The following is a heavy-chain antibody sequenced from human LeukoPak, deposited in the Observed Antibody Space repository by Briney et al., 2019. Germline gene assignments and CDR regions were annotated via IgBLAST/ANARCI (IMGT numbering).Heavy chain of an antibody. V-gene: IGHV1-18*01. CDR3: AREGYCSGGTCYSTMNWFDP. CDR2: INAYNGNT. D-gene: IGHD2-15*01. CDR1: GYTFSNYG. J-gene: IGHJ5*02. Sequence: ASVKVSCKASGYTFSNYGISWVRQAPGQGLEWMGWINAYNGNTNYAQKLQGRVTMTTDTSTSTAYMELRSLRSDDTAVYYCAREGYCSGGTCYSTMNWFDPWGQGTLVTVSS.